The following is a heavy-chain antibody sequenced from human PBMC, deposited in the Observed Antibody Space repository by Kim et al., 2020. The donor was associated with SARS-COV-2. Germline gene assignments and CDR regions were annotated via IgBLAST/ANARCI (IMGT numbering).Heavy chain of an antibody. D-gene: IGHD3-3*01. CDR2: IYYSGNT. CDR1: GGSISSSSYY. V-gene: IGHV4-39*01. J-gene: IGHJ5*02. CDR3: ARLGYDFWSGNTYFDP. Sequence: SETLSLTCTVSGGSISSSSYYWGWIRQPPGKGLEWIGSIYYSGNTYYNPSLKSRVTISVDTSKNQFSLKLSSVTAADTAVYYCARLGYDFWSGNTYFDPWGQGNLVT.